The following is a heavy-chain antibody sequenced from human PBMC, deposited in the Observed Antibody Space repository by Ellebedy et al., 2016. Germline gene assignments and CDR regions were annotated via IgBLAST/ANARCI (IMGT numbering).Heavy chain of an antibody. CDR1: GYTFTSYD. D-gene: IGHD6-19*01. Sequence: ASVKVSXXASGYTFTSYDINWVRQATGQGLEWMGWMNPNSGNTGYAQKFQGRVIMTRNTSISTAYMELSSLRSEDTAVYYCARGDSSGWYGGGNWFDPWGQGTLVTVSS. V-gene: IGHV1-8*01. J-gene: IGHJ5*02. CDR2: MNPNSGNT. CDR3: ARGDSSGWYGGGNWFDP.